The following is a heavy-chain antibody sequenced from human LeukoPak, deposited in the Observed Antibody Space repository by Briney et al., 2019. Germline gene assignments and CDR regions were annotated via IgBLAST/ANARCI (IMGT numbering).Heavy chain of an antibody. CDR3: ARGLRYFDWYFSD. D-gene: IGHD3-9*01. J-gene: IGHJ4*02. CDR1: GGSISTYY. Sequence: SETLSLTRTVSGGSISTYYWGWIRQPPGKGLEWIGSIYYSGSTYYNPSLKSRVTISVDTSKNQFSLKLSSVTAADTAVYYCARGLRYFDWYFSDWGQGTLVTVSS. CDR2: IYYSGST. V-gene: IGHV4-39*01.